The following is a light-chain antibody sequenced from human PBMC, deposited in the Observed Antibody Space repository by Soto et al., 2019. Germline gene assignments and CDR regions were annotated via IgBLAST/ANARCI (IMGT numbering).Light chain of an antibody. CDR1: HRVSSY. J-gene: IGKJ4*01. CDR3: QQYNNWPRT. V-gene: IGKV3-15*01. Sequence: VMTQSPATLSVSPGERATLSCRASHRVSSYLAWYQQKPGQAPRLLIYGASTRATGIPARFSGSGSGTEFTLTISSLQSEDFAVYYCQQYNNWPRTFGAGTKVDIK. CDR2: GAS.